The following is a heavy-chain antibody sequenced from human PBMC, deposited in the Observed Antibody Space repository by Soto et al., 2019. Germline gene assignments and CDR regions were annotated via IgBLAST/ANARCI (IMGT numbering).Heavy chain of an antibody. Sequence: GASVKVSCKASGYTFTSYAMHWVRQAPGQRLEWTGWINAGNGNTKYSQKFQGRVTITRDTSASTAYMELSSLRSEDTAVYYCARVAIIPMVYYYYMDVWGKGTTVTVSS. CDR2: INAGNGNT. D-gene: IGHD2-8*01. CDR1: GYTFTSYA. CDR3: ARVAIIPMVYYYYMDV. V-gene: IGHV1-3*01. J-gene: IGHJ6*03.